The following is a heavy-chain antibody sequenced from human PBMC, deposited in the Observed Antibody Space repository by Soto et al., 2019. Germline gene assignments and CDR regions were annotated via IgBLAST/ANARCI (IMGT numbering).Heavy chain of an antibody. CDR1: GGSIRRGGSP. CDR3: ARGMTTVTTLDY. Sequence: QLQLQESGSGLVKPSQTLSLPGAFSGGSIRRGGSPWSWTRQPPGKGLEWIGYIYHSGSTYYNPSLKSRVTISVDRSKNQFSLKLSSVTAADTAVYYCARGMTTVTTLDYWGQGTLVTVSS. V-gene: IGHV4-30-2*01. D-gene: IGHD4-4*01. J-gene: IGHJ4*02. CDR2: IYHSGST.